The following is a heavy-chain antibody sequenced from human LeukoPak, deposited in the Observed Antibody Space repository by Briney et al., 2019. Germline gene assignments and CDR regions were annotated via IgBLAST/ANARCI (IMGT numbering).Heavy chain of an antibody. CDR3: ARTSYYYGSGSSANEDY. V-gene: IGHV4-59*01. CDR1: GGSISSYY. Sequence: SETLSLTCTVSGGSISSYYWSWIRQPPGKGLEWIGYIYYSGSTNYNPSLKSRVTISVDTSKNQFSLKLSSVTAADTAVYYCARTSYYYGSGSSANEDYWGQGTLVTVSS. D-gene: IGHD3-10*01. CDR2: IYYSGST. J-gene: IGHJ4*02.